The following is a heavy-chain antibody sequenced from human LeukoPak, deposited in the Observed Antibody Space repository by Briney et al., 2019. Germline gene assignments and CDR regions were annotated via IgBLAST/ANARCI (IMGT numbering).Heavy chain of an antibody. V-gene: IGHV3-21*01. D-gene: IGHD3-10*02. CDR1: GFTFSSYS. CDR2: ISSSSSYI. CDR3: ARGTMFPYYFDY. J-gene: IGHJ4*02. Sequence: GGPLRLSCAASGFTFSSYSMNWVRQAPGKGLEWVSSISSSSSYIYYADSVKGRFTISRDNAKNSLYLQMNSLRAEDTAVYYCARGTMFPYYFDYWGQGSLVTVSS.